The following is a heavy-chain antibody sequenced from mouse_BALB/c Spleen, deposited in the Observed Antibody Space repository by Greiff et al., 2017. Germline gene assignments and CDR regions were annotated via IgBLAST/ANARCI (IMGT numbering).Heavy chain of an antibody. J-gene: IGHJ2*01. CDR3: ARYYEENYFDY. D-gene: IGHD1-1*01. V-gene: IGHV5-15*02. Sequence: EVQLVESGGGLVQPGGSRKLSCTASGFTFSDYGMAWVRQAPGKGPEWVAFISNLAYSIYYADTVTGRFTISRENAKNTLYLEMSSLRSEDTAMYYCARYYEENYFDYWGQGTTLTVSS. CDR1: GFTFSDYG. CDR2: ISNLAYSI.